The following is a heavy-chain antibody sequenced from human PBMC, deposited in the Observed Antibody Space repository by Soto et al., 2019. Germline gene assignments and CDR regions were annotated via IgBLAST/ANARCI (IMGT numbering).Heavy chain of an antibody. Sequence: SETLSLTCTVSGGSISTYCGWIRQPPGKGLEWIGSIDYSGSTYYNPSLKSRVTISVDTSKNQFSLKLSSVTAADTAVYYCARNIKKDIVMFDPWGQGTLVTVSS. J-gene: IGHJ5*02. V-gene: IGHV4-39*01. CDR3: ARNIKKDIVMFDP. CDR2: IDYSGST. CDR1: GGSISTY. D-gene: IGHD2-15*01.